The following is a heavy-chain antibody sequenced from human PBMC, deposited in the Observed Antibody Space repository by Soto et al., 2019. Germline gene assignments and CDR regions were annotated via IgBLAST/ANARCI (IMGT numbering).Heavy chain of an antibody. J-gene: IGHJ4*02. CDR1: GGSIRSGGYY. CDR2: IYYSGGT. Sequence: QVKLQESGPGLVKPSQTLSLSCTVSGGSIRSGGYYWSWIRQHPGKGLEWIGYIYYSGGTDYNPSLKSRVTMSLDTSKNQFSLRLTAVTAADPAVYFCATMHDYGDYAPFDNWGQGTLVTVAT. V-gene: IGHV4-31*03. CDR3: ATMHDYGDYAPFDN. D-gene: IGHD4-17*01.